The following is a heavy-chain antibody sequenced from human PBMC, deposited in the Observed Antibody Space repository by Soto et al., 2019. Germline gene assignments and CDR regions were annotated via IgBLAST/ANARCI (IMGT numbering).Heavy chain of an antibody. Sequence: ASVKVSCKASGYTFTSYAMHWVRQAPGQRLEWMGWINAGNGNTKYSQKFQGRVTITRDTSASTAYMELSGLRSEDTAVYYCARDGNGGYYAYYYYYYGMDAWGQGTTVTVSS. CDR3: ARDGNGGYYAYYYYYYGMDA. J-gene: IGHJ6*02. V-gene: IGHV1-3*01. CDR1: GYTFTSYA. D-gene: IGHD3-22*01. CDR2: INAGNGNT.